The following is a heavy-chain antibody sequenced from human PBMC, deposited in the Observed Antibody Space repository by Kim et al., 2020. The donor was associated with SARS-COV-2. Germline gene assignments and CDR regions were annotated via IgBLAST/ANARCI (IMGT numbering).Heavy chain of an antibody. D-gene: IGHD5-12*01. CDR2: VFHSGTA. Sequence: SETLSLTCSVSGGSISDYYWSWIRQTPGKGLEWIGYVFHSGTANYNPSLKSRVTISVDTSKSQISLKLTSVTAADTAMYYCATTKYDAMATTFAPFDSWGQGTRVTVSS. CDR1: GGSISDYY. CDR3: ATTKYDAMATTFAPFDS. V-gene: IGHV4-59*13. J-gene: IGHJ4*02.